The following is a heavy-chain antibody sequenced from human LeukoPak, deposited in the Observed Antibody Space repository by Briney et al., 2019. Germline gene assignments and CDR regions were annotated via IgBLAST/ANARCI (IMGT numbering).Heavy chain of an antibody. J-gene: IGHJ4*02. CDR2: ISGSGGST. Sequence: PGGSLRLSCAASGFTFSSYAMSWVRQAPGKGLEWVSAISGSGGSTYYADSVKGRFTISRDNSKNTLYLQMNSLRAEDTAVYYCARESRDYYDSSGYYYVWKYFDYWGQGTLVTVSS. V-gene: IGHV3-23*01. CDR1: GFTFSSYA. CDR3: ARESRDYYDSSGYYYVWKYFDY. D-gene: IGHD3-22*01.